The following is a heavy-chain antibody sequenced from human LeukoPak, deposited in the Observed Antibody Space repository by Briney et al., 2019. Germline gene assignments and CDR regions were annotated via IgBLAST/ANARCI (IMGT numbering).Heavy chain of an antibody. D-gene: IGHD2-2*01. CDR3: ASARGPAAPFDY. V-gene: IGHV1-69*05. CDR2: IIPIFGTA. Sequence: SVTVSCKASGGTFSSYAISWVRQAPGQGLEWMGGIIPIFGTANYAQKFQGRVTITTDESTSTAYMELSSLRSEDTAVYYCASARGPAAPFDYWGQGTLVTVSS. J-gene: IGHJ4*02. CDR1: GGTFSSYA.